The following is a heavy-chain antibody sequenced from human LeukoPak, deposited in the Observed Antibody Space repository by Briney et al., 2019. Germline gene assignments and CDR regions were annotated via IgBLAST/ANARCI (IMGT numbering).Heavy chain of an antibody. CDR1: GGSFSAYY. V-gene: IGHV4-34*01. J-gene: IGHJ4*02. D-gene: IGHD3-16*01. Sequence: SETLSLTCAVYGGSFSAYYWSWIRQPPGKGLEWIGEISHSGGTNYNPSLKSRVTMPVDTSKNQFSLKLSSVTAADTAIYYCARVRGIYGDYSDYWGQGTLVTVSS. CDR2: ISHSGGT. CDR3: ARVRGIYGDYSDY.